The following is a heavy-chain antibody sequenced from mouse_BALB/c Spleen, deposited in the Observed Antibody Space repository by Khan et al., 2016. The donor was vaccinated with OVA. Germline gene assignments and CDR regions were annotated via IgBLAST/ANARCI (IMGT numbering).Heavy chain of an antibody. Sequence: EVQLQESGPGLVKPSQSLSLTCTVTGYSITSGYAWNWIRQFPGNKLEWMGYISYSGVTSYTPSLKSRISITRDTSKNQFFLQLNSVTTEDTATYYCARGNYYGYYFDYWGQGTTLT. J-gene: IGHJ2*01. V-gene: IGHV3-2*02. CDR3: ARGNYYGYYFDY. D-gene: IGHD1-1*01. CDR2: ISYSGVT. CDR1: GYSITSGYA.